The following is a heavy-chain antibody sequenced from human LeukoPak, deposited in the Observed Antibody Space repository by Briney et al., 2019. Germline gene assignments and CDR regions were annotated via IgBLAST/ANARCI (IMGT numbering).Heavy chain of an antibody. J-gene: IGHJ4*02. CDR3: ATYMRFGELSPLDY. CDR2: FDPEDGET. D-gene: IGHD3-10*01. Sequence: ASVKVSCKVSGYTLTELSMHWVRQAPGKGLEWMGGFDPEDGETIYAQKFQGRVTMTEDTSTDTAYMELSSLRSEDTAVYYCATYMRFGELSPLDYWGQGTLVTVSS. CDR1: GYTLTELS. V-gene: IGHV1-24*01.